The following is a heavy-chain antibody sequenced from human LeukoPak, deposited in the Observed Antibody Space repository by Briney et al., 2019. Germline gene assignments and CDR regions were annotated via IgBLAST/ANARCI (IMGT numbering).Heavy chain of an antibody. V-gene: IGHV3-9*03. J-gene: IGHJ3*02. CDR2: ISWNSGSI. D-gene: IGHD3-10*01. CDR3: AKTGGSGSYYKGLDAFDI. Sequence: PGRSLRLSCAASGFTFDDYAMHWVRQAPGKGLEWVSGISWNSGSIGYADSVKGRFTISRDNAKNSLYLQMNSLRAEDMALYYCAKTGGSGSYYKGLDAFDIWGQGTMVTVSS. CDR1: GFTFDDYA.